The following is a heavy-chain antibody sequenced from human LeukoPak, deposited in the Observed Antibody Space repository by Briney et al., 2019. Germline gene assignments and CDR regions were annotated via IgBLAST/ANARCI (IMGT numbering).Heavy chain of an antibody. D-gene: IGHD6-19*01. CDR1: GYTFTSYG. V-gene: IGHV1-18*01. Sequence: ASAKVSCKASGYTFTSYGISWVRQAPGQGLEWMGWISAYNGNTNYAQKLQGRVTMTTDTSTSTAYMELRSLRSDDTAVYYCARATRTTTIAVAGRSDYWGQGTLVTVSS. CDR2: ISAYNGNT. CDR3: ARATRTTTIAVAGRSDY. J-gene: IGHJ4*02.